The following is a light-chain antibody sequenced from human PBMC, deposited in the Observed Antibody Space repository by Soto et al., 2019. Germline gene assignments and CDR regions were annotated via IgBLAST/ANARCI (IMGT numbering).Light chain of an antibody. CDR2: GAS. J-gene: IGKJ4*01. CDR1: QGVSTK. V-gene: IGKV3-15*01. Sequence: EIVMTQSPATLSVSPGEGATLSCRASQGVSTKLAWYQQKPGQAPRLLIYGASTRATGIPARFSGSGSGTEFTLTISSLQSEDFAVYYCQQYSNWPPLTFGGGTKVEIK. CDR3: QQYSNWPPLT.